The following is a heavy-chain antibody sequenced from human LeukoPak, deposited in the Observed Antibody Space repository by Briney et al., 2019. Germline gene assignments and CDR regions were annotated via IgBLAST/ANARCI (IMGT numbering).Heavy chain of an antibody. Sequence: SETLSLTCTVSGGSISSGGYYWSWIRQHPGKGLEWIGYIYYSGSTYYNPSLKSRVTISVDTSKNQFSLKLSSVTAADTAVYYCARDTQRPYGDYYYGMDVWGQGTTVNVSS. CDR1: GGSISSGGYY. CDR3: ARDTQRPYGDYYYGMDV. V-gene: IGHV4-31*03. J-gene: IGHJ6*02. D-gene: IGHD4-17*01. CDR2: IYYSGST.